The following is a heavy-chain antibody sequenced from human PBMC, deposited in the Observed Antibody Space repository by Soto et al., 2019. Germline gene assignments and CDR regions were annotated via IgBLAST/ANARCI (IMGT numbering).Heavy chain of an antibody. CDR1: GDSVSSYW. CDR3: ARQYYYASSGYPARYYPGLDV. J-gene: IGHJ6*02. Sequence: GESVKISREGSGDSVSSYWRGRGRQMPGKGLEWMGIIYPGDSDTRASPSFQGQVTISADKSISTAYRQWSSLKASDTAMYYCARQYYYASSGYPARYYPGLDVSGQGTTVTLSS. V-gene: IGHV5-51*01. CDR2: IYPGDSDT. D-gene: IGHD3-22*01.